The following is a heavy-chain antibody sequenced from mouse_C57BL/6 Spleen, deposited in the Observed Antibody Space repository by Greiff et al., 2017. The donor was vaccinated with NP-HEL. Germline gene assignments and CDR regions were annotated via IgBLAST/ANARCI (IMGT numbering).Heavy chain of an antibody. Sequence: QVQLQQSGPELVKPGASVKISCKASGYAFSSSWMNWVKQRPGKGLEWIGRIYPGDGDTNYNGKFKGKATLTADKSSSTAYMQLSSLTSEDSAVYCCARRAVVDWYFDVWGTGTTVTVSS. V-gene: IGHV1-82*01. J-gene: IGHJ1*03. CDR2: IYPGDGDT. CDR1: GYAFSSSW. CDR3: ARRAVVDWYFDV. D-gene: IGHD1-1*01.